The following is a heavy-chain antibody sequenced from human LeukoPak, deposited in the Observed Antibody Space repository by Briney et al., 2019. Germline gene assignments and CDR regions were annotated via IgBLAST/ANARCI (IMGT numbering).Heavy chain of an antibody. Sequence: SETLSLTCTVSGGFISSYYWSWIRQPPGKGLEWIGYIYYSGSTNYNPSLKSRVTISVDTSKNQFSLKLSSVTAADTAVYYCARGTRIAAAEDYYYYMDVWGKGTTVTASS. CDR2: IYYSGST. D-gene: IGHD6-13*01. J-gene: IGHJ6*03. CDR3: ARGTRIAAAEDYYYYMDV. V-gene: IGHV4-59*01. CDR1: GGFISSYY.